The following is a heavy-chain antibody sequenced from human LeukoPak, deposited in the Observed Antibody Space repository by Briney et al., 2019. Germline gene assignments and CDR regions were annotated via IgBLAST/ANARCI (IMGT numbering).Heavy chain of an antibody. CDR1: GYTFNNHY. V-gene: IGHV1-69*13. CDR2: IIPIFGTA. Sequence: ASVKVSCKASGYTFNNHYMYWVRQAPGQGLEWMGGIIPIFGTANYAQKFQGRVTITADESTSTAYMELSSLRSEDTAVYYCARVSGWYEDAFDIWGQGTMVTVSS. D-gene: IGHD6-19*01. J-gene: IGHJ3*02. CDR3: ARVSGWYEDAFDI.